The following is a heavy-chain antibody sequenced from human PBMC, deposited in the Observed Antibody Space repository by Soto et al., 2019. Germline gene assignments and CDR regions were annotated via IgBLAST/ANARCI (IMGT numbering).Heavy chain of an antibody. J-gene: IGHJ4*02. CDR1: GYTFTSYG. D-gene: IGHD3-10*02. CDR2: ISAYNGNT. V-gene: IGHV1-18*01. CDR3: AGGLFGEFVYYFDY. Sequence: QVQLVQSGAEVKKPGASVKVSCKASGYTFTSYGISWVRQAPGQGLEWMGWISAYNGNTNYAEKLQGRVTMTTDTSTSTAYMGVRSLRSDGTAVYYWAGGLFGEFVYYFDYWGQGTLVTVSS.